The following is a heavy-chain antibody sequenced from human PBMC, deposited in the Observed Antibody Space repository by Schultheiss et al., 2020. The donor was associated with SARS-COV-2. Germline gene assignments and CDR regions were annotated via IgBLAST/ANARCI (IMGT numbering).Heavy chain of an antibody. Sequence: SGPTLVKPTQTLTLTCTFSGFSLSTSGMCVSWIRQPPGKGLEWIGEINHSGSTNYNPSLKSRVTISVDTSKNQFSLKLSTVTAADTAVYYCARGLFAPRQVGATLGGYFDYWGQGTLVTVSS. CDR1: GFSLSTSGM. D-gene: IGHD1-26*01. CDR3: ARGLFAPRQVGATLGGYFDY. J-gene: IGHJ4*02. CDR2: INHSGST. V-gene: IGHV4-39*07.